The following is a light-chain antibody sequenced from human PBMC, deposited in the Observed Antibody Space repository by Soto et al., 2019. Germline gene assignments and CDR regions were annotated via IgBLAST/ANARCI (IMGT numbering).Light chain of an antibody. Sequence: AIQVTQSPSSLSASVGDRVTMPCRASQDIRGALAWYQQKSGKPPNLLIYDVSTLEGGVPSRFSGSGSGTEFTLTISSLQPADFGTYYCQQFNSYPITFGHGTRLEIK. CDR3: QQFNSYPIT. J-gene: IGKJ5*01. CDR1: QDIRGA. CDR2: DVS. V-gene: IGKV1-13*02.